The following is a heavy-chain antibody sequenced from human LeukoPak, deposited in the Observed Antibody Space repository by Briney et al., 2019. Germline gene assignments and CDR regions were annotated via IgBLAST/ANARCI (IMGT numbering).Heavy chain of an antibody. J-gene: IGHJ4*02. D-gene: IGHD3-16*02. Sequence: ASVKVSCKVSGYTLTELSMHWVRQAPGKGLEWMGGFDPEDGETIYAQKFQGRVTMTEDTSTDTAYMELSSLRSEDTAVYYCATGADDYVWGSYRPGPFDYWGQGTLVTVSS. V-gene: IGHV1-24*01. CDR3: ATGADDYVWGSYRPGPFDY. CDR1: GYTLTELS. CDR2: FDPEDGET.